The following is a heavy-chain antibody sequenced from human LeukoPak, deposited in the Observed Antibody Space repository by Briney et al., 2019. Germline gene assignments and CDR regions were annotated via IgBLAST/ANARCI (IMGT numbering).Heavy chain of an antibody. CDR3: ARDLAVAGTNYFDF. D-gene: IGHD6-19*01. Sequence: PGGSLRLSCAPSGFTFSRHGMHWVRQPPGKGLEWIGEVFHSGSTNYNPSLKSRVTISIDKSKNQFSLEVTSVTAADTAIYYCARDLAVAGTNYFDFWGQGVLVTVSS. V-gene: IGHV4-4*02. CDR2: VFHSGST. CDR1: GFTFSRHG. J-gene: IGHJ4*02.